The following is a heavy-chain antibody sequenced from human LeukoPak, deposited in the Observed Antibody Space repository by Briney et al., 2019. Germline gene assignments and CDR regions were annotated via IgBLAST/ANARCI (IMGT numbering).Heavy chain of an antibody. D-gene: IGHD4-17*01. CDR3: ARDGVYGDKFDY. CDR2: IRYDGSNK. V-gene: IGHV3-30*02. Sequence: GGSLRLSCAASGFTFSSYAMSWVRQAPGKGLEWVTFIRYDGSNKYYADSVKGRFTISRDNSKNSLYLQMNSLRAEDTAVYYCARDGVYGDKFDYWGQGTLVTVSS. CDR1: GFTFSSYA. J-gene: IGHJ4*02.